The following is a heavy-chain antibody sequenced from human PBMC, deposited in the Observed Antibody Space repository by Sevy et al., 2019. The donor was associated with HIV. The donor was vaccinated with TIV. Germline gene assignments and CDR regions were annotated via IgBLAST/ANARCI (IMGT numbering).Heavy chain of an antibody. CDR2: LSFGCGKI. CDR3: AREGCSRPHDY. D-gene: IGHD2-8*01. CDR1: GFAFHEYS. V-gene: IGHV3-23*01. Sequence: GESLKISCAASGFAFHEYSMSWIRQAPGKGLEWVATLSFGCGKINYADSVKGRFTISRDNSKNSFYLQMDNLRVEDTALYYCAREGCSRPHDYWGQGTRVTVSS. J-gene: IGHJ4*02.